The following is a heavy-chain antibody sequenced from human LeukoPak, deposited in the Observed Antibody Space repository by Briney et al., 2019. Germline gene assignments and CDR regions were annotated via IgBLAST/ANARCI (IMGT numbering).Heavy chain of an antibody. Sequence: ASVRVSCKASGYNFGIFGISWVRQAPGQGLEWMGWISAYNGNTNCAQKLQGRVTVTTDTSTSTAYMELRSLRSDDTAVYYCARELIAVAGTSYDYWGQGTLVTVSS. CDR1: GYNFGIFG. CDR3: ARELIAVAGTSYDY. J-gene: IGHJ4*02. CDR2: ISAYNGNT. D-gene: IGHD6-19*01. V-gene: IGHV1-18*01.